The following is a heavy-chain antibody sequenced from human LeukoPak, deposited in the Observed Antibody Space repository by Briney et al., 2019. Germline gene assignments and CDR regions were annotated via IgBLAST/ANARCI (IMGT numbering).Heavy chain of an antibody. CDR3: ARGGTSGRTTVTTLDY. D-gene: IGHD4-11*01. J-gene: IGHJ4*02. CDR1: GYTFTGCY. V-gene: IGHV1-2*02. Sequence: AAVTVSCKASGYTFTGCYMHWVRQAPAQGLEWVGWVNPNSGGTNYAQKFQGRVTMTRDTSISTAYMELSRLRSDDTAVYYCARGGTSGRTTVTTLDYWGQGTLVTVSS. CDR2: VNPNSGGT.